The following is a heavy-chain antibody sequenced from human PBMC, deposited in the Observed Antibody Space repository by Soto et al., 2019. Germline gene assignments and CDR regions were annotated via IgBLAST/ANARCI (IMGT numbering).Heavy chain of an antibody. V-gene: IGHV4-39*02. CDR1: GGSITTSSYN. Sequence: SETLSLTCSVSGGSITTSSYNWDWIRQPPGKGLEWIGTIYYDGSTSYNPSLKSQVTISVDTSKNHFALKVNSVTAADTAVYYCARAAPSRISSYGMDVWGQGTTVTVSS. CDR2: IYYDGST. J-gene: IGHJ6*02. D-gene: IGHD6-6*01. CDR3: ARAAPSRISSYGMDV.